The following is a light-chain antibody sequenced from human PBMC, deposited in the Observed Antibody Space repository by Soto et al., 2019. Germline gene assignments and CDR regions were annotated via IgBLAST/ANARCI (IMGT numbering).Light chain of an antibody. CDR3: QQYINLWT. J-gene: IGKJ1*01. CDR1: QSGSGSY. V-gene: IGKV3-20*01. CDR2: GAS. Sequence: EIVLTQSPGTLSLSPGERATLSCRASQSGSGSYLAWYQQKPGQAPRLLISGASRRATGIPDRFSGSGSGTEFTLTISSLQSEDFAVYYCQQYINLWTFGQGTKVDIK.